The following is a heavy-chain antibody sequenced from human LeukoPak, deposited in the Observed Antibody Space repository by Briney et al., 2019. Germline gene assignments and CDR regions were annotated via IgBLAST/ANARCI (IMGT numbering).Heavy chain of an antibody. J-gene: IGHJ4*02. CDR3: AKDQKYYYGSSSDY. CDR2: ISGSGGST. Sequence: PGGSLRLSCAASGFTFSSYAMSRVRQAPGKGLEWVSAISGSGGSTYYADSVKGRFTISRDNSKNTLYLQMNSLRAEDTAVYYCAKDQKYYYGSSSDYWGQGTLVAVSS. V-gene: IGHV3-23*01. CDR1: GFTFSSYA. D-gene: IGHD3-10*01.